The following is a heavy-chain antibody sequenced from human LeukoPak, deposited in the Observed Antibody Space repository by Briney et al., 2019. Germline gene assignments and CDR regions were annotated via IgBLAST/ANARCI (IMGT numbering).Heavy chain of an antibody. CDR2: ISTSSSYI. D-gene: IGHD3-3*01. CDR1: GFTFSSYG. V-gene: IGHV3-21*01. Sequence: GGSLRLSCAASGFTFSSYGMRWVRQAPGKGLEWVSSISTSSSYIYYADSVKGRFTISRDNAKNSLYLQMNSLRAEDTAVYYCAKVGVATVYGGGAFDYWGQGTLVTVSS. CDR3: AKVGVATVYGGGAFDY. J-gene: IGHJ4*02.